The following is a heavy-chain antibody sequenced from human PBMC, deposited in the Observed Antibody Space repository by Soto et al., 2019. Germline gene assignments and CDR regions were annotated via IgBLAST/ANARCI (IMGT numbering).Heavy chain of an antibody. CDR3: ARGGIYDFWSGNYYYYGMDV. D-gene: IGHD3-3*01. CDR1: GFPFSDHA. V-gene: IGHV3-30-3*01. Sequence: GGSLRLSCAASGFPFSDHAMHWVRQTPGKGLEWVAVISYDGSNKYYADPVKGRFTISRDNSKNTLYLQMNSLRAEDTAVYYCARGGIYDFWSGNYYYYGMDVWGQGTTVTVSS. CDR2: ISYDGSNK. J-gene: IGHJ6*02.